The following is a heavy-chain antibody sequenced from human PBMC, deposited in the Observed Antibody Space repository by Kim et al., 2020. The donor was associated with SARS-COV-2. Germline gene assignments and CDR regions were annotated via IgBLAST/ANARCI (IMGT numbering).Heavy chain of an antibody. CDR1: GYTFPSYA. D-gene: IGHD6-13*01. J-gene: IGHJ4*02. Sequence: ASVKVSCKASGYTFPSYAMHWVRQAPGQRLEWMGWINAGNGNTKYSQKFQGRVTITRDTSASTAYMELSSLRSEDTAVYYCAREPIAAAGTADYWGQGTLVTVSS. CDR2: INAGNGNT. V-gene: IGHV1-3*01. CDR3: AREPIAAAGTADY.